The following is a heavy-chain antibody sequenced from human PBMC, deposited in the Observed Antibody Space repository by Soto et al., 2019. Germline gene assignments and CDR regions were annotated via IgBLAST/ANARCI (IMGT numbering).Heavy chain of an antibody. J-gene: IGHJ6*02. CDR1: GGIFTNNA. V-gene: IGHV1-69*01. CDR2: VIPLFDTA. D-gene: IGHD3-16*01. Sequence: QVQVVQSGAEVKKPGSSVKVSCKVSGGIFTNNAISWVRQAPGQGLEWLGGVIPLFDTAYYAQIFRGRLRISADGATSTAYVERSGLTSADTAVDFCATGGHNDGYNCYHGMDVWGQGTKVTVS. CDR3: ATGGHNDGYNCYHGMDV.